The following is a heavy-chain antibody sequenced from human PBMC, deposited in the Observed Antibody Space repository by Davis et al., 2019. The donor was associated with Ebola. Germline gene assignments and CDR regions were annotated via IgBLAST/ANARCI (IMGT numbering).Heavy chain of an antibody. CDR1: GYTFTSYA. V-gene: IGHV1-3*01. CDR2: INAGNGNT. J-gene: IGHJ6*02. CDR3: ARESPRWNYELYYYYGMDV. Sequence: AASVKVSCKASGYTFTSYAMHWVRQAPGQRLEWMGWINAGNGNTKYSQKFQGRVTITRDTSASTAYMELSSLRSEDTAVYYCARESPRWNYELYYYYGMDVWGQGTTVTVSS. D-gene: IGHD1-7*01.